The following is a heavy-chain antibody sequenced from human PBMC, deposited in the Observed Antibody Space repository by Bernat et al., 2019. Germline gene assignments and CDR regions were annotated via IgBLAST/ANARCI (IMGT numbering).Heavy chain of an antibody. V-gene: IGHV3-30-3*01. Sequence: QVQLVESGGGVVQPGRSLRLFCPASAFTFSSYAMHWVRQAPGKGLVWVAVISYDGSNKYYADSVKGRFTISRDNSKNTLYLQMNSLRAEDTAVYYCARIGTGRPFDPWGQGTLVTVSS. CDR2: ISYDGSNK. CDR3: ARIGTGRPFDP. J-gene: IGHJ5*02. D-gene: IGHD6-13*01. CDR1: AFTFSSYA.